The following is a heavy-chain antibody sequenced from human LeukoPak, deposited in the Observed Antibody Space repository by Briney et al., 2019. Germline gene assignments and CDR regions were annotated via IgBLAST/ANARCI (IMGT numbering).Heavy chain of an antibody. Sequence: SVTVSCTASGFTFTSSAVQWVRQARGQCLEWIGWIVVGSGNTNYAQKFQERVTITRDTSTSTVYMELSSLRSEDTAVYYCARGGVVPAAQNPFDYWGQGTLVTVSS. CDR3: ARGGVVPAAQNPFDY. D-gene: IGHD2-2*01. CDR2: IVVGSGNT. V-gene: IGHV1-58*01. J-gene: IGHJ4*02. CDR1: GFTFTSSA.